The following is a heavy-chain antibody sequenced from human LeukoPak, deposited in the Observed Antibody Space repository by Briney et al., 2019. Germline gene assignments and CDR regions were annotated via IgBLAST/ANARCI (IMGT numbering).Heavy chain of an antibody. CDR1: GFTFSSYG. CDR3: AKDLVGATGY. CDR2: ISYDGSNK. V-gene: IGHV3-30*18. Sequence: GGSLRLSCAASGFTFSSYGMHWVRQAPGKGLEWVAVISYDGSNKYYADSVKGRFTISRDNSKNTLYLQMNSLRAEDTAVYYCAKDLVGATGYWGQGTLVTVSS. D-gene: IGHD1-26*01. J-gene: IGHJ4*02.